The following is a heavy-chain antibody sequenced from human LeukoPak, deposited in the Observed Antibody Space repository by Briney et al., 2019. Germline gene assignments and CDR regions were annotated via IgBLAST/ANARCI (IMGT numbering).Heavy chain of an antibody. V-gene: IGHV1-69*05. D-gene: IGHD6-13*01. J-gene: IGHJ4*02. CDR1: GGTFSSYA. Sequence: SVKVSCKASGGTFSSYAISWVRQAPGQGLEWMGRIIPIFGTANYAQKFQGRVTFTTDESTSTAYMELSSLRSEDTAVYYCARARKRYSSSWYFDYWGQGTLVTVSS. CDR3: ARARKRYSSSWYFDY. CDR2: IIPIFGTA.